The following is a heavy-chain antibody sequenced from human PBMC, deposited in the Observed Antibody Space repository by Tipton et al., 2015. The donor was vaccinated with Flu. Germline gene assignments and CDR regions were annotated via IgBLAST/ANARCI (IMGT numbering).Heavy chain of an antibody. J-gene: IGHJ4*02. CDR3: ARVLGGVGGNYFAY. CDR1: GFSVGSSY. D-gene: IGHD3-16*01. CDR2: IYSGYSS. V-gene: IGHV3-53*01. Sequence: SLRLSCAASGFSVGSSYMAWVRQAPGKGLEWVSVIYSGYSSYDASSVRGRFTISRDNSKNTLFLQMDGLRADDTAVYYCARVLGGVGGNYFAYWGQGTLVSVSS.